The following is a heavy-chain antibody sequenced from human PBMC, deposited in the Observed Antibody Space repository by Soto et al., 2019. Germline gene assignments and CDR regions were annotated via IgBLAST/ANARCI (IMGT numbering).Heavy chain of an antibody. CDR1: GFTFSNFA. CDR3: AKDPPTTGTTFDY. Sequence: GGSLRLYCAASGFTFSNFAMSWVRHAPGKGLEWVSTISKSGGSTYYADSVKGRFTISRDNSKNTLFLQINSLRAEDTAIYYCAKDPPTTGTTFDYWGQGTLVTVSS. J-gene: IGHJ4*02. V-gene: IGHV3-23*01. CDR2: ISKSGGST. D-gene: IGHD1-1*01.